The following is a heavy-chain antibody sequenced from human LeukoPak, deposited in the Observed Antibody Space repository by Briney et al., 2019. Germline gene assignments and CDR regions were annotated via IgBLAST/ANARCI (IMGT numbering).Heavy chain of an antibody. D-gene: IGHD5-18*01. CDR1: GYTFTSYY. V-gene: IGHV1-46*01. Sequence: ASVKVSCKASGYTFTSYYMHWVRQAPGQGLEWMGIINPSGGSTSYAQKFQGRVTMTRDTSTSTVYMEMSSLRAEDTAVYYCAGDGGYGYGSEYWGQRTLVTVSS. J-gene: IGHJ4*02. CDR2: INPSGGST. CDR3: AGDGGYGYGSEY.